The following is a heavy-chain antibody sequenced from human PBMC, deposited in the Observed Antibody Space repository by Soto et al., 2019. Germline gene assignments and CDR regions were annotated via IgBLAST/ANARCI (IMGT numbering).Heavy chain of an antibody. V-gene: IGHV3-53*02. CDR1: GFSVSSDY. Sequence: DVQLVETGGGLIQPGGSLRLSCAASGFSVSSDYMNWVRQDPVKGLEWISVIYSGGSTYYADSVRGRFTISRDNVGNSLYLQMDSLRADDTALYYCARDVSPGSSSLYLDAFDIWGQGTMVTVSS. CDR2: IYSGGST. D-gene: IGHD6-13*01. CDR3: ARDVSPGSSSLYLDAFDI. J-gene: IGHJ3*02.